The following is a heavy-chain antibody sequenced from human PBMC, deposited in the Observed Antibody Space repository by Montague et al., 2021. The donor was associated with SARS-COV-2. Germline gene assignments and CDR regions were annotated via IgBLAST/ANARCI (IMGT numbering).Heavy chain of an antibody. V-gene: IGHV4-38-2*02. J-gene: IGHJ5*02. CDR1: GYSISSGYY. CDR3: ARDCYDYGSGSYQRWFDP. D-gene: IGHD3-10*01. Sequence: SETLSLTCTVSGYSISSGYYWGWIRQPPGKGPEWIGGIYHSGSTYYNPSLKSRVTISVDTSKNQFSLKLSSVTAADTAVYYCARDCYDYGSGSYQRWFDPWGQGTLVTVSS. CDR2: IYHSGST.